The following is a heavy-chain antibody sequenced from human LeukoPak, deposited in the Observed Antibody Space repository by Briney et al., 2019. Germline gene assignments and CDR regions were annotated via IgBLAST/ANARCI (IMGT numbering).Heavy chain of an antibody. J-gene: IGHJ4*02. Sequence: SETLSLTCTVSGGSISSSSYYWGWIRQPPGKGLEWIGEINHSGSTNYNPSLKSRVTISVNTSKNQFSLKLSSVTAADTAVYYCARALIAPFFDYWGQGTLVTVSS. CDR1: GGSISSSSYY. CDR3: ARALIAPFFDY. CDR2: INHSGST. V-gene: IGHV4-39*07. D-gene: IGHD3-16*01.